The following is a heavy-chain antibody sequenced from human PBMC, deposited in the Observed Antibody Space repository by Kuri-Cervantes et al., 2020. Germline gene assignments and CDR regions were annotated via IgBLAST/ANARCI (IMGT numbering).Heavy chain of an antibody. D-gene: IGHD5-24*01. CDR1: GCTFSNYA. CDR2: IIPFFGTA. J-gene: IGHJ4*02. V-gene: IGHV1-69*06. Sequence: SVKVSCKASGCTFSNYAITWVRQAPGQGLEWMGGIIPFFGTANYAQNFQGRVTITADKSTSAAYMELSSLRSEDTAVYYCAVSPRRDGYNYLYYFDYWGQGTLVTVSS. CDR3: AVSPRRDGYNYLYYFDY.